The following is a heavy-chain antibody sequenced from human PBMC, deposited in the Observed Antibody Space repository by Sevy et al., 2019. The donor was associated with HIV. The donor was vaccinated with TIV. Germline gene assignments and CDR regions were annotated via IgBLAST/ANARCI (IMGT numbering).Heavy chain of an antibody. J-gene: IGHJ4*02. CDR2: IYYSGST. D-gene: IGHD3-10*01. V-gene: IGHV4-39*01. CDR1: GGSISSSSYY. Sequence: SETLSLTCTVSGGSISSSSYYWGWIRQPPGKGLEWIGSIYYSGSTYYNPSLKSRVTISVDTSKNQFSLKLGSVTAADTAVYYCARQIPSRRGYYGSGSWGYFDYWGQGTLVTVSS. CDR3: ARQIPSRRGYYGSGSWGYFDY.